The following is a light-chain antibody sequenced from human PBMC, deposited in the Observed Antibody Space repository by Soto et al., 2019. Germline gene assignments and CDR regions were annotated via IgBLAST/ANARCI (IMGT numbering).Light chain of an antibody. J-gene: IGLJ2*01. V-gene: IGLV2-14*01. CDR1: SNDVGGYNY. CDR2: DVS. CDR3: SSYTSSSTSV. Sequence: QSSLTQPASVSGSPGQSITISCTGTSNDVGGYNYVSWYQQHPGKAPKLMIYDVSNRPSGVSNRFSGSKSGNTASLTISGLQAEDEADYYCSSYTSSSTSVFGGGTKLTVL.